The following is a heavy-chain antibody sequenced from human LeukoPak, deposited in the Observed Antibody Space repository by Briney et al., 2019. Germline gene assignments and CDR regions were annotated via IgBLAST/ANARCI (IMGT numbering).Heavy chain of an antibody. CDR1: GFTFTSSA. CDR2: IDVGSGNT. J-gene: IGHJ4*02. CDR3: AAGHTVTTS. D-gene: IGHD4-11*01. Sequence: APVKVSCKASGFTFTSSAMHGVRQARGQRLEWIGWIDVGSGNTNYAQKFQERVTITRDMSTSTAYMELSSLRSEDTAVYYCAAGHTVTTSWGQGTLVTVYS. V-gene: IGHV1-58*02.